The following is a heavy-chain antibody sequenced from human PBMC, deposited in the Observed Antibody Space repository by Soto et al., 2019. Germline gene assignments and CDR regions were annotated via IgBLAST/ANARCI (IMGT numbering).Heavy chain of an antibody. J-gene: IGHJ4*02. V-gene: IGHV3-30*18. Sequence: GGSLRLSCAASGFTFSSYGMHWVRQAPGKGLEWVAVISYDGSNKYYVDSVKGRFTISRDNSKNTLYLQMNSLRAEDTAVYYCAKGNVRYYYDSSGYYSGFDYWGQGTLVTVSS. CDR1: GFTFSSYG. CDR2: ISYDGSNK. D-gene: IGHD3-22*01. CDR3: AKGNVRYYYDSSGYYSGFDY.